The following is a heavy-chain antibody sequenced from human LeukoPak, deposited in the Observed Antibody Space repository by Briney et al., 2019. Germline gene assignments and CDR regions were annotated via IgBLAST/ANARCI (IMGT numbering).Heavy chain of an antibody. V-gene: IGHV1-2*04. CDR2: INPNSGGT. CDR1: GYTFTGYY. J-gene: IGHJ3*02. Sequence: ASVKVSCKASGYTFTGYYMHWVRQAPGQGLEGMGWINPNSGGTNYAQKFQGWVTITRDTSISTAYMELSRLRSDDTAVYYCASRSTTVTDDDAFDIWGQGTMVTVSS. D-gene: IGHD4-17*01. CDR3: ASRSTTVTDDDAFDI.